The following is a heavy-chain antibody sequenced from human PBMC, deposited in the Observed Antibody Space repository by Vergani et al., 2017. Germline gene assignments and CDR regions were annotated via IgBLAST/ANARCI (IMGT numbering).Heavy chain of an antibody. CDR3: ARVNTETNGQLYFYYYMDV. Sequence: QVQLQQWGGGLLKPSETLSLTCVVNGGSFTSYHWTWIRQSPGEGLEWVGDIDHTGRPDYNPSLKSRLTMSVDKSRNRFSLTLNSVTATDTAIYFCARVNTETNGQLYFYYYMDVWGQGTAVTVS. D-gene: IGHD4-11*01. V-gene: IGHV4-34*01. CDR2: IDHTGRP. CDR1: GGSFTSYH. J-gene: IGHJ6*03.